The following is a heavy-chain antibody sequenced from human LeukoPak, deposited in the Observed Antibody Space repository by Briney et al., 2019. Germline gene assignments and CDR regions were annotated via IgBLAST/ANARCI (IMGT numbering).Heavy chain of an antibody. CDR1: GFTFSNYG. V-gene: IGHV3-48*04. D-gene: IGHD3-22*01. CDR2: ISSSRSTI. CDR3: ARPPSRGYFDY. J-gene: IGHJ4*02. Sequence: PGGSLRLSCAASGFTFSNYGMNWVRQAPGKGLEWVSYISSSRSTISYADSVKGRFTISRDNAMNSLYLQMNSLRAEDTAVYYCARPPSRGYFDYWGQGTLVTVSS.